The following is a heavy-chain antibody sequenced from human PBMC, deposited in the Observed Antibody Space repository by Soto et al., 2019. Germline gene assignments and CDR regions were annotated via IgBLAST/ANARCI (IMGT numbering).Heavy chain of an antibody. CDR1: GFTFSSYG. V-gene: IGHV3-30*18. CDR2: ISYDGSNK. Sequence: QVQLVESGGGVVQPGRSLRLSCAASGFTFSSYGMHWVRQAPGKGLEWVAVISYDGSNKYYADSVKDRITISRDKSKHTLYLQMNSLRAEDTAVYYCANDHPPTVTTTANFDYWGQGTLVTVSS. J-gene: IGHJ4*02. D-gene: IGHD4-17*01. CDR3: ANDHPPTVTTTANFDY.